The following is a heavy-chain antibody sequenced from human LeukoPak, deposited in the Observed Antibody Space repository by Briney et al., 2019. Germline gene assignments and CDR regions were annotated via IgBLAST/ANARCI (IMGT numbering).Heavy chain of an antibody. Sequence: SVKVSCKASGGTFSSYAISWVRQAPGQGLEWMGGIIPIFGTANYAQKFQGRVTITADESTSTAYMELSSLRSEDTAVYYCARGAYGDCGGQEYFQHWGQGTLVTVSS. D-gene: IGHD4-17*01. V-gene: IGHV1-69*13. CDR2: IIPIFGTA. J-gene: IGHJ1*01. CDR1: GGTFSSYA. CDR3: ARGAYGDCGGQEYFQH.